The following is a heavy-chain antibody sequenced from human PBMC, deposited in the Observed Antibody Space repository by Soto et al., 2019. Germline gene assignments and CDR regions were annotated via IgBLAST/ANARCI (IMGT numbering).Heavy chain of an antibody. D-gene: IGHD1-1*01. J-gene: IGHJ5*02. CDR1: NGSFSGYY. Sequence: SETLSLTCAVYNGSFSGYYWSWIRQTPGKGLEWLGEINHNGMTNYHSSLKGRLTISVDTTKNQFSLKLSSVTAADTAVYYCARGRTGRFLPRQLFPYESWGQGTRVTVSS. CDR2: INHNGMT. CDR3: ARGRTGRFLPRQLFPYES. V-gene: IGHV4-34*01.